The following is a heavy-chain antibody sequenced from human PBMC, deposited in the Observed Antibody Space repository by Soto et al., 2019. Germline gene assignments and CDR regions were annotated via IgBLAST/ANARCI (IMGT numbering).Heavy chain of an antibody. CDR3: ARGRKDYYGSGSPTSNWLDP. V-gene: IGHV4-59*01. D-gene: IGHD3-10*01. CDR2: IYYSGST. Sequence: PSETLSLTCTVSGGSISSYYWSLIRQPPGKGLEWIGYIYYSGSTNYNPSLKSRVTISVETSKNQFSLKLSSVTAADTAVYYCARGRKDYYGSGSPTSNWLDPWRQGTLVTVS. J-gene: IGHJ5*02. CDR1: GGSISSYY.